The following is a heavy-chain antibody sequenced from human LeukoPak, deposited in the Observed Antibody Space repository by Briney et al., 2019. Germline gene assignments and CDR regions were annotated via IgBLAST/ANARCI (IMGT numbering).Heavy chain of an antibody. D-gene: IGHD5-12*01. V-gene: IGHV4-39*02. Sequence: SETLSLTCTVSGGSISSSSYYWGWIRQPPGKGLEWIGSIYYSGSTYYNPSLKSRVTISVDTSKNQFSLKLSSVTAADTDVYYCARDHVDMAYYYYGMDVWGQGTTVTVSS. CDR1: GGSISSSSYY. CDR3: ARDHVDMAYYYYGMDV. J-gene: IGHJ6*02. CDR2: IYYSGST.